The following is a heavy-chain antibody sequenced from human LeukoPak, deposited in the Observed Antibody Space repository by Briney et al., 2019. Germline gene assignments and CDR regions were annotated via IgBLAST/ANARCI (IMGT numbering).Heavy chain of an antibody. J-gene: IGHJ4*02. CDR3: ARVEVAGIYFDY. CDR2: IYYSGDT. D-gene: IGHD6-19*01. V-gene: IGHV4-39*01. CDR1: GGSISSSSYC. Sequence: SETLSLTCTVSGGSISSSSYCWVWLRPPPGKGLEWIVSIYYSGDTYYNPSLKSRVTISVDTSKNQFSLKVSSVTAADTAVYYCARVEVAGIYFDYWGQGTLVTVSS.